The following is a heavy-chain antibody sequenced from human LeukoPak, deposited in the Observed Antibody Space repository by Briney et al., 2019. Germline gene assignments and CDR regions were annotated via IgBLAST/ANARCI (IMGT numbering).Heavy chain of an antibody. CDR3: ARWYYYDSSNYYSLDY. CDR2: ISSTGGDT. CDR1: GFTFSSYA. J-gene: IGHJ4*02. Sequence: GGSLRLSCAASGFTFSSYAMTWVRQAPGKGLEWVSGISSTGGDTYYADSVRGRFTVSRDNSKNTLYLEMNSLRAEDTAIYFCARWYYYDSSNYYSLDYWGQGTLVTVSS. V-gene: IGHV3-23*01. D-gene: IGHD3-22*01.